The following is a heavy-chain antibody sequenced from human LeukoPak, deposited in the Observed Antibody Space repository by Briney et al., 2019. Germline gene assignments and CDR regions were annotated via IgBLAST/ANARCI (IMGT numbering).Heavy chain of an antibody. CDR1: GFTFSSYA. V-gene: IGHV3-23*03. J-gene: IGHJ4*02. CDR3: TRGSGFETGDY. Sequence: PGGSLRLSCAASGFTFSSYAMSWVRQAPGKGLEWISVIYGGGNTRYYADSVKGRFTVSRDNAKNTFHLQMQSLKVEDTAIYYCTRGSGFETGDYWGQGTLVTVSS. D-gene: IGHD5-12*01. CDR2: IYGGGNTR.